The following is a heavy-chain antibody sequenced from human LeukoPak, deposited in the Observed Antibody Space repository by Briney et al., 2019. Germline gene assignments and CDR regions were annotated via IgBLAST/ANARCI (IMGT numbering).Heavy chain of an antibody. CDR1: GFTFSSYS. CDR2: ISSSSSYI. V-gene: IGHV3-21*01. CDR3: ARTLLAAAGTVDY. J-gene: IGHJ4*02. Sequence: PGGSLRLSCAASGFTFSSYSMNWVGQAPGKGLEWVSSISSSSSYIYYADSVKGRFTISRDNAKNSLYLQMNSLRAEDTAVYYCARTLLAAAGTVDYWGQGTLVTVSS. D-gene: IGHD6-13*01.